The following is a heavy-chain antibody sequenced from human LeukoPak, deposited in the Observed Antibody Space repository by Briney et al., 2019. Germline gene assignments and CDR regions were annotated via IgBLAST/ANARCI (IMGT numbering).Heavy chain of an antibody. CDR3: ARDHRNTSSKRRRWFDR. J-gene: IGHJ5*02. D-gene: IGHD6-13*01. V-gene: IGHV4-39*07. Sequence: SETLSLTCTVSGGSFRRDSYSWGRIRQPPGKGLEWMGGSCYWGSTYYSPFLKSRVTIAEDTPRNQFSLELSSVTAADTAGYYCARDHRNTSSKRRRWFDRWGQGTLVTVSS. CDR1: GGSFRRDSYS. CDR2: SCYWGST.